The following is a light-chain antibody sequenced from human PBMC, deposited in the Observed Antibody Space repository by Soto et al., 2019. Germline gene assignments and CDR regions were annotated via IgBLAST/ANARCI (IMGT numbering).Light chain of an antibody. CDR3: QQSNTWPRT. J-gene: IGKJ1*01. CDR2: GAS. V-gene: IGKV3-15*01. CDR1: QSVSRN. Sequence: EIVMTQSPATLSVSPGERATLSCRASQSVSRNLAWYQQKPGQAPRLLIYGASTRATGIPPRFSGSGSGPEFTLTSSRLPSEHFEVYYCQQSNTWPRTFGQGTKVEIK.